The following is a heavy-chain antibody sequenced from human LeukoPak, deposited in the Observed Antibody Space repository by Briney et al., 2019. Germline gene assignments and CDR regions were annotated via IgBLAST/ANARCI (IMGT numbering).Heavy chain of an antibody. V-gene: IGHV4-59*01. D-gene: IGHD6-19*01. CDR2: IYYSGST. CDR3: ARCLYSSGWETGAFDI. CDR1: GGSISSYY. Sequence: SETLSLTCTVSGGSISSYYWSWIRQPPGKGLEWIGYIYYSGSTNYNPSLKSRVTISVDTYKNQFSLKLSSVTAADTAVYYCARCLYSSGWETGAFDIWGQGTMVTVSS. J-gene: IGHJ3*02.